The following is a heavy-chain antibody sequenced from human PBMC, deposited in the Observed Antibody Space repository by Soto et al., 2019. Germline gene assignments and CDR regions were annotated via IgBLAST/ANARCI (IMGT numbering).Heavy chain of an antibody. D-gene: IGHD6-13*01. V-gene: IGHV3-33*08. CDR2: IWYDGSNE. CDR3: ASVRYIAAASDGDYYYDGMEV. CDR1: GFTFSSYG. Sequence: GGSLRLSCAASGFTFSSYGMHWVRQAPGKGLEWVAVIWYDGSNEDYEDAGNGRFTISIANDKNTRYLQMKRLRAEDTAVYYCASVRYIAAASDGDYYYDGMEVWGQGTTVTAP. J-gene: IGHJ6*02.